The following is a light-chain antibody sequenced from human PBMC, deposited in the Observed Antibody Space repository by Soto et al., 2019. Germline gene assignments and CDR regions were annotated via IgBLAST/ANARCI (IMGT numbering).Light chain of an antibody. J-gene: IGKJ5*01. CDR2: AAS. CDR3: QQYYSYQIT. Sequence: ASRMTQSPSSLSASTGDRVTITCRASQGISSYLAWYQQKPGKAPKLLIYAASTLQSGVPSRFSGSGSGTDFTLTISCLQSEDFATYYCQQYYSYQITFGQGTRLEIK. V-gene: IGKV1-8*01. CDR1: QGISSY.